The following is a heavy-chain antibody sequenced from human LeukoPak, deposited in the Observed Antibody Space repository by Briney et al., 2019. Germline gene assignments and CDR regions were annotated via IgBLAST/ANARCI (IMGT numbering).Heavy chain of an antibody. Sequence: PSETLSLTRTVSGGSISSSSYYWGWIRQPPGKGLEWIGSIYYSGSTYYNPSLKSRVTISVDTSKNQFSLQLNSVTPEDTAVYYCASSTSAMSFDAFDIWGQGTMVTVSS. CDR2: IYYSGST. V-gene: IGHV4-39*07. J-gene: IGHJ3*02. D-gene: IGHD3-16*02. CDR1: GGSISSSSYY. CDR3: ASSTSAMSFDAFDI.